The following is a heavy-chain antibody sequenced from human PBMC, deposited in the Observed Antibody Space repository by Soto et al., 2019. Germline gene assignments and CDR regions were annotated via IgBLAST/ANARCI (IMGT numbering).Heavy chain of an antibody. D-gene: IGHD3-16*01. CDR2: ISWNSGSI. CDR3: AKGSYRDYDYVWGNFDY. CDR1: GFTFDDYA. V-gene: IGHV3-9*01. Sequence: QPGGSLRLSCAASGFTFDDYAMHWVRQAPGKGLEWVSGISWNSGSIGYADSVKGRFTISRDNAKNSLYLQMNSLRAEDTALYYCAKGSYRDYDYVWGNFDYWGQGTLVTVS. J-gene: IGHJ4*02.